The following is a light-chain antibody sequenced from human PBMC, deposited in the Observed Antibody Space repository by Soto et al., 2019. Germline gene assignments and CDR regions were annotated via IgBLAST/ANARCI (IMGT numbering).Light chain of an antibody. CDR1: SSDVGGYNY. V-gene: IGLV2-11*01. CDR3: CSYAGAYTWM. J-gene: IGLJ3*02. CDR2: DVT. Sequence: QSVLTQPASVSGSPGQSITISCTGTSSDVGGYNYVSWFQHHPGKAPKLLIYDVTRRPSGVPDRFSGSKSGNTASLTISGLQAEDEADYYCCSYAGAYTWMFGGGTKLTVL.